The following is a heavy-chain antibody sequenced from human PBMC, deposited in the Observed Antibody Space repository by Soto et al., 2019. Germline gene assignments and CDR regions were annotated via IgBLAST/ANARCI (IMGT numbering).Heavy chain of an antibody. CDR3: ARVGDGYNYFDY. J-gene: IGHJ4*02. Sequence: GGSLRLSCAASGFTFSSYAMHWVRQAPGKGLEWVAVISYDGSNKYYADSVKGRFTISRDNSKNTLYLQMNSLRAEDTAVYYCARVGDGYNYFDYWGQGTLVTSPQ. CDR1: GFTFSSYA. CDR2: ISYDGSNK. D-gene: IGHD5-12*01. V-gene: IGHV3-30-3*01.